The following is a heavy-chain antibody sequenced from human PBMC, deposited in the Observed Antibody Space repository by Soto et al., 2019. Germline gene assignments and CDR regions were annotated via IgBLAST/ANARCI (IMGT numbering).Heavy chain of an antibody. D-gene: IGHD2-15*01. CDR3: ARAGAAPYYYYGMDV. CDR1: GYTFTTSG. Sequence: QVQLVQSGVEVRKPGASVKVSCKASGYTFTTSGISWPRQAPGQGLEWMGWISTYNGDTNDAPKFQDRATMTIDTSTSTAYMELRSLRSDDTAVYYCARAGAAPYYYYGMDVWGQGGRVTVSS. V-gene: IGHV1-18*01. J-gene: IGHJ6*02. CDR2: ISTYNGDT.